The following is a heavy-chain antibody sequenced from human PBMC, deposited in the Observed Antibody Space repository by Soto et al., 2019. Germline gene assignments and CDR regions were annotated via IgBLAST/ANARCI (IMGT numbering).Heavy chain of an antibody. CDR3: TSWPNWNYYYYGVDL. CDR1: GDSISSYY. D-gene: IGHD1-20*01. Sequence: WETLSLTCTFSGDSISSYYWSCIRHPAGKGLEWIGRVYSSGSTNFNPSLQSRVTMSVDTSKNQFSLKLSSVTAADTAVYYCTSWPNWNYYYYGVDLWGQGTTVIVSS. CDR2: VYSSGST. J-gene: IGHJ6*01. V-gene: IGHV4-4*07.